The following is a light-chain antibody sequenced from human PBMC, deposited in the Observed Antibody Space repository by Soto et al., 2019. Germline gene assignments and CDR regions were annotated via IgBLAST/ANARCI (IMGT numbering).Light chain of an antibody. J-gene: IGLJ2*01. Sequence: QSALTQPRSVSGSPGQSVTISCTGTSSDVGGYNYVSWYQQHPGKAPKLMMYDVSKRPSGVPDRFSGSKSGNTASLTISGLQAEDEADYYCCSYAGSYTHVVFGGGTKVTVL. CDR1: SSDVGGYNY. V-gene: IGLV2-11*01. CDR2: DVS. CDR3: CSYAGSYTHVV.